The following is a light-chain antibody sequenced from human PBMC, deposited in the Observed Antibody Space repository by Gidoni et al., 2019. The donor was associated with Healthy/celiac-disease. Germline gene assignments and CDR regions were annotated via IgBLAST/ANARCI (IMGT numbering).Light chain of an antibody. CDR3: CSYAGSTTYV. CDR1: SSDVGIYNF. Sequence: QSPLTQPASVSGSPGPSITISGTGTSSDVGIYNFVSLYHHHPGKAPKLMIYEVSKRPSGVSDRFSGSKSDSTASLTISGLQAEDEADYYCCSYAGSTTYVFGTGTKVTVL. V-gene: IGLV2-23*02. J-gene: IGLJ1*01. CDR2: EVS.